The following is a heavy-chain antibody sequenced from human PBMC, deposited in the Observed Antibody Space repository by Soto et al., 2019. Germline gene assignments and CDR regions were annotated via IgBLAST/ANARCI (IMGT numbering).Heavy chain of an antibody. V-gene: IGHV5-51*01. CDR1: GYSFTSYW. J-gene: IGHJ4*02. CDR3: ARQGILNGYPRYYFDY. CDR2: IYPGDSDT. Sequence: RGESLKISCKGSGYSFTSYWIGWVRQMSGKGLEWMGIIYPGDSDTRYSPSFQGQVTISADKSISTAYLQWSSLKASDTAMYYCARQGILNGYPRYYFDYWGQGTLVTVSS. D-gene: IGHD3-9*01.